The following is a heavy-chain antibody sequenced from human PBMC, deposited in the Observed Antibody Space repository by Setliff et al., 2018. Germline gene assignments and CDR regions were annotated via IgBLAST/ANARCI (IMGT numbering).Heavy chain of an antibody. V-gene: IGHV3-48*01. D-gene: IGHD5-12*01. CDR2: ITSSNII. CDR1: GFTFKSYT. CDR3: AKDDDTTSRYSRFEH. Sequence: GGSLRLSCAASGFTFKSYTINWVRQAPGKGLEWVSYITSSNIIYYADSVRGRFTISRDNAKNSLYLQMNSLRAEDTAVYYCAKDDDTTSRYSRFEHWGQGTPVTVSS. J-gene: IGHJ5*02.